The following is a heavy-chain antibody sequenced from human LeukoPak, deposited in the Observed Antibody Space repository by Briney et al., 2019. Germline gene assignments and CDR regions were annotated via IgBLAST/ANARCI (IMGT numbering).Heavy chain of an antibody. Sequence: PSETLSLTCTVSGGSISSSSYYWGWIRQPPGKGLEWIGSIYYSGSTYYNPSLKSRVTISVDTSKNQFSLKLSSVTAADTAVYYCARHANWGVSGGGSSSPFHFDYWGQGTLVTVSS. D-gene: IGHD2-15*01. J-gene: IGHJ4*02. CDR2: IYYSGST. CDR1: GGSISSSSYY. V-gene: IGHV4-39*01. CDR3: ARHANWGVSGGGSSSPFHFDY.